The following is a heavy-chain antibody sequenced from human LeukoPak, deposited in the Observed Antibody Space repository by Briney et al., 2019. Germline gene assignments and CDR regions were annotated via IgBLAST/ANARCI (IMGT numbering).Heavy chain of an antibody. CDR1: GYSISSGYY. Sequence: SETLSLTCTVSGYSISSGYYWGWIRQPPGKGLEWIGSIYHSGSTYYNPSLKSRVTISVDTSKNQFSLKLSSVTAADTAVYYCARLISSSWYHEVLLGRDYWGQGTLVTVSS. J-gene: IGHJ4*02. CDR3: ARLISSSWYHEVLLGRDY. V-gene: IGHV4-38-2*02. CDR2: IYHSGST. D-gene: IGHD6-13*01.